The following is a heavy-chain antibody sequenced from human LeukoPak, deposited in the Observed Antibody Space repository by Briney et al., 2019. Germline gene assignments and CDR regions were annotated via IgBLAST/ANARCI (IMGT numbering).Heavy chain of an antibody. V-gene: IGHV1-69*13. D-gene: IGHD4/OR15-4a*01. Sequence: GASVKVSCKASGGTFSSYAISWVRQAPGQGLEWMGGIIPISGTANYAQKFQGRVTITADESTSAAYMELSSLRSEDTAVYYCARKVLYYFDYWGQGTLVTVSS. CDR1: GGTFSSYA. J-gene: IGHJ4*02. CDR3: ARKVLYYFDY. CDR2: IIPISGTA.